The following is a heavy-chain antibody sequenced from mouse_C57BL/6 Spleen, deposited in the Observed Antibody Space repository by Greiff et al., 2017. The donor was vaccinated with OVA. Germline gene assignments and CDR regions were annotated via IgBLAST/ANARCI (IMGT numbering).Heavy chain of an antibody. CDR2: ISSGSSTI. CDR1: GFTFSDYG. CDR3: ARPNWDWYFDV. D-gene: IGHD4-1*01. Sequence: EVHLVESGGGLVKPGGSLKLSCAASGFTFSDYGMHWVRQAPEKGLEWVAYISSGSSTIYYADPVKGRFTITRDNAKNTLFLRMTSLRSEDTAMYCCARPNWDWYFDVWGTGTTVTVSS. J-gene: IGHJ1*03. V-gene: IGHV5-17*01.